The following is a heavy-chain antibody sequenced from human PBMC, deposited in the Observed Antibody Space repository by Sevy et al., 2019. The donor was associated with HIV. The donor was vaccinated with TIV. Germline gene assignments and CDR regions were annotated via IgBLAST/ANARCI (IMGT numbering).Heavy chain of an antibody. CDR1: GFSLSTSGMC. D-gene: IGHD3-10*01. CDR3: AWTYGSGSPEYYYYGMDV. V-gene: IGHV2-70*01. J-gene: IGHJ6*02. CDR2: IDWDDDK. Sequence: SGPTLVKPTQTLTLTCTFSGFSLSTSGMCVSWIRQPPGKALEWLALIDWDDDKYYSTSLKTRLTISKDTSKNQLVLTMTNMDPVDTATYYCAWTYGSGSPEYYYYGMDVWGQGTTVTVSS.